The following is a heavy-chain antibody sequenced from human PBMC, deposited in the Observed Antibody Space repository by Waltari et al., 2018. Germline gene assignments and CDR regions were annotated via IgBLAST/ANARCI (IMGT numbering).Heavy chain of an antibody. D-gene: IGHD3-22*01. Sequence: VQLVQSGAEVKKPGATVKISCKASGYTFTGYYMHWVRQAPGQGLEWMGWINPNSGGTNYAQKFQGRVTMTRDTSISTAYMELSRLRSDDTAVYYCARDGVQNYYDSSGYHPFFDYWGQGTLVTVSS. CDR3: ARDGVQNYYDSSGYHPFFDY. J-gene: IGHJ4*02. CDR2: INPNSGGT. V-gene: IGHV1-2*02. CDR1: GYTFTGYY.